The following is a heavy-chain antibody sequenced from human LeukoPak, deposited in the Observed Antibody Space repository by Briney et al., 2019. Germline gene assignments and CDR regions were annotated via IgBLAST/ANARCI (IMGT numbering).Heavy chain of an antibody. CDR1: GGSISSYY. CDR2: IYTSGST. V-gene: IGHV4-4*09. CDR3: AIYTNWFDP. J-gene: IGHJ5*02. Sequence: PSETLSLTCTVSGGSISSYYWSWIRQPPGKGLEWIGYIYTSGSTNYNPSLKSRVTISVDTSKNQFSLKLSSVTAADTAVYYCAIYTNWFDPWGQGTLVTVSS.